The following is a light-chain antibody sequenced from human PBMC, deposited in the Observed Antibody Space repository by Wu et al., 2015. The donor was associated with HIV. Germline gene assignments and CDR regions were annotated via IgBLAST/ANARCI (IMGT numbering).Light chain of an antibody. CDR1: QTVYNY. CDR2: DAS. V-gene: IGKV3-11*01. CDR3: QQRATWPLT. Sequence: EVVLTQSPATLSLSPGERATLSCRASQTVYNYFAWYQQRPGQAPRLLIKDASNRASGIPDRFSGGGSGTDFTLTISSLEPEDFAVYYCQQRATWPLTFGGGTRWXSN. J-gene: IGKJ4*01.